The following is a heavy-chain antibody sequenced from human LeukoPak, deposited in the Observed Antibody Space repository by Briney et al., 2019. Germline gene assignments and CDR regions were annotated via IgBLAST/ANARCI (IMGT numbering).Heavy chain of an antibody. Sequence: GGSLRLSCAASGFTFSSYSMNWVRQAPGKGLEWVSSISSGSTYIYYTDSVKGRFTISRDNAKNSLYLQMNSLRAEDTAVYYCAELGITMIGGVWGKGTTVTISS. CDR3: AELGITMIGGV. D-gene: IGHD3-10*02. CDR2: ISSGSTYI. J-gene: IGHJ6*04. CDR1: GFTFSSYS. V-gene: IGHV3-21*01.